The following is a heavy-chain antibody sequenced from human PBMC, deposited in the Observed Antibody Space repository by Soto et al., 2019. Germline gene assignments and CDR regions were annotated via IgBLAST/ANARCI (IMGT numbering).Heavy chain of an antibody. V-gene: IGHV1-18*01. Sequence: GASVKVSCKASGYTFTSYGISWVRQAPGQGLEWMGWISAYNGNTNYAQKLQGRVTMTTDTSTSTAYMELRSLRSDDTAVYYCARERDYYGSGSYQAPGYWGQGTLVTVSS. CDR2: ISAYNGNT. D-gene: IGHD3-10*01. CDR1: GYTFTSYG. CDR3: ARERDYYGSGSYQAPGY. J-gene: IGHJ4*02.